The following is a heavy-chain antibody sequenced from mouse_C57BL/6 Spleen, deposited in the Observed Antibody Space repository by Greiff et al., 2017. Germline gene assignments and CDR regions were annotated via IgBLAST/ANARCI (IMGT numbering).Heavy chain of an antibody. V-gene: IGHV5-12*01. CDR3: ARHETGSYAMDY. J-gene: IGHJ4*01. CDR1: GFTFSDYY. Sequence: EVQRVESGGGLVQPGGSLKLSCAASGFTFSDYYMYWVRQTPEKRLEWVAYISNGGGSTYYPDTVKGRFTISRDNAKNTLYLQMSRLKSEDTAMYYCARHETGSYAMDYWGQGTSVTVSS. D-gene: IGHD4-1*01. CDR2: ISNGGGST.